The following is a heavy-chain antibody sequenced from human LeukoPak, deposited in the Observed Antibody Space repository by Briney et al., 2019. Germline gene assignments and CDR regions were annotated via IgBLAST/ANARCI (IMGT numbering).Heavy chain of an antibody. V-gene: IGHV1-2*06. Sequence: ASVKVSFKASGYTFTGYYMHWVRQAPGQGLEWMGRINPNSGGTNYAQTYQGRVSMTRDTSISTDYIELSRLRSGDTAGYYCSREYGRVHYWGQGTLVTVSS. CDR3: SREYGRVHY. CDR2: INPNSGGT. J-gene: IGHJ4*02. D-gene: IGHD1-26*01. CDR1: GYTFTGYY.